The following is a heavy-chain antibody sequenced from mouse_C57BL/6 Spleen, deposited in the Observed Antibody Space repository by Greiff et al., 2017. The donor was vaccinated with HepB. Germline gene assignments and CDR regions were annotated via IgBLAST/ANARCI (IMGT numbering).Heavy chain of an antibody. CDR1: GYTFTSYW. D-gene: IGHD1-1*01. CDR3: ARKRVYYGSSYLDY. CDR2: IYPGSGST. J-gene: IGHJ2*01. Sequence: VQLQQPGAELVKPGASVKMSCKASGYTFTSYWITWVKQRPGQGLEWIGDIYPGSGSTNYNEKFKSKATLTVDTSSSTAYMQLSSLTSEDSAVYYCARKRVYYGSSYLDYWGQGTTLTVSS. V-gene: IGHV1-55*01.